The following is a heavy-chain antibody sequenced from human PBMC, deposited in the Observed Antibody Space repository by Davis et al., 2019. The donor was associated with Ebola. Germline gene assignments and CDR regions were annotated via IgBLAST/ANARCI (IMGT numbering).Heavy chain of an antibody. J-gene: IGHJ4*02. Sequence: GESLKISCAASGFTFSSYSMNWVRQAPGRGLEWVANIKQDGSEKHHVDSVKGRFTISRDNAKNSLYLEMNSLRAEDTAVYYCARDKDIIGAAGNYFDSWGQGILVTVSS. D-gene: IGHD6-13*01. CDR1: GFTFSSYS. CDR2: IKQDGSEK. V-gene: IGHV3-7*01. CDR3: ARDKDIIGAAGNYFDS.